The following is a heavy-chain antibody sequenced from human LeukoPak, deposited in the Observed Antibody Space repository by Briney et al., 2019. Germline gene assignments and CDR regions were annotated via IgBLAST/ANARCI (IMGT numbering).Heavy chain of an antibody. J-gene: IGHJ4*02. CDR3: AKCIAAAGTLFDY. CDR1: GFTFSSYA. Sequence: GGSLRLSCAASGFTFSSYAMSWVRQAPGKGLEWVSAISGSGGSTYYADSVKGRFTISRDNSKNTPYLQMNSLRAEDTAVYYCAKCIAAAGTLFDYWGQGTLVTVSS. D-gene: IGHD6-13*01. CDR2: ISGSGGST. V-gene: IGHV3-23*01.